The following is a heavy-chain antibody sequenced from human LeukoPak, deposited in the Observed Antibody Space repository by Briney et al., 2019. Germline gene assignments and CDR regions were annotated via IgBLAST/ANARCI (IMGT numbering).Heavy chain of an antibody. CDR1: GGSFSGYY. Sequence: PSETLSLTCAVYGGSFSGYYWSWIRQPPGKGLEWIGEINHSGSTNYNPSLKSRVTISVDTSKNQFSLKLSSVTAADTAVYYCARAASSSWYRELDYWGQGTLVTVSS. V-gene: IGHV4-34*01. J-gene: IGHJ4*02. CDR2: INHSGST. D-gene: IGHD6-13*01. CDR3: ARAASSSWYRELDY.